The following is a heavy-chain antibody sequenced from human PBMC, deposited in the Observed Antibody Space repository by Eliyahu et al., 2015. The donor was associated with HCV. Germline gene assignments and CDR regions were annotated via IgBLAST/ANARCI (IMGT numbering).Heavy chain of an antibody. J-gene: IGHJ2*01. CDR1: GFXFXSXX. CDR3: ARDPEAFYDFWSGDWYFDL. CDR2: ISSSSNYM. V-gene: IGHV3-21*01. D-gene: IGHD3-3*01. Sequence: EVQLVESGGGLVKPGGSLRLSCAASGFXFXSXXMSWVRQAPGRGLEXVSSISSSSNYMYYADSVKGRFTISRDNAKNSLFLQMNSLRAEDTAVYNCARDPEAFYDFWSGDWYFDLWGRGTLVTVSS.